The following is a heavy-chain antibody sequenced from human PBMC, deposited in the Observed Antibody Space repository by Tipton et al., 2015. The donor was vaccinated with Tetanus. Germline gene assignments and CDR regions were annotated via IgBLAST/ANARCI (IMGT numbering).Heavy chain of an antibody. CDR3: VRDGGSSGWLAY. J-gene: IGHJ4*02. CDR2: VGRRGANT. Sequence: GSLRLSCAVSGFNFSNSAMTWVRQAPGKGLEWVSAVGRRGANTYYVDSVKGRFSISRDNAKNTLYLQMNSLRVEDTAVYYCVRDGGSSGWLAYWGQGTLVTVSS. V-gene: IGHV3-23*01. D-gene: IGHD6-19*01. CDR1: GFNFSNSA.